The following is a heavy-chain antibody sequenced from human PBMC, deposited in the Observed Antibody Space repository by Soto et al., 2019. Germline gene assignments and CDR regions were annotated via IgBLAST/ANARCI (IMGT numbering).Heavy chain of an antibody. V-gene: IGHV4-39*01. CDR2: IYYSGST. J-gene: IGHJ5*01. D-gene: IGHD3-10*01. CDR1: GGSISSSSYY. Sequence: SETLSLTCTVSGGSISSSSYYWGWIRQPPGKGLEWIGSIYYSGSTYYNPSLKSRVTISVDTSKNQFSLKLSSVTAADTAVYYCARPQVLWFGELLSGLFDSRAQRTPVTVSS. CDR3: ARPQVLWFGELLSGLFDS.